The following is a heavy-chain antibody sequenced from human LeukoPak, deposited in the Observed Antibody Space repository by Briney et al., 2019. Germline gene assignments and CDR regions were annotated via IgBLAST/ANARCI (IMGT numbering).Heavy chain of an antibody. Sequence: SETLSLTCTVSGGXISSSSYYWGWIRQPPGKGLEWIGSIYYSGSTYYNPSLKSRVTISVDTSKNQFSLKLSSVTAADRAVYYCARHSGSSWYIFDYWGQGTLVTVSS. D-gene: IGHD6-13*01. J-gene: IGHJ4*02. CDR1: GGXISSSSYY. CDR3: ARHSGSSWYIFDY. CDR2: IYYSGST. V-gene: IGHV4-39*01.